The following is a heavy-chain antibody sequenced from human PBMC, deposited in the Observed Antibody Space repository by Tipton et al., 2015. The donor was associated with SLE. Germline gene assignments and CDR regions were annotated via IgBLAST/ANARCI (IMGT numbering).Heavy chain of an antibody. CDR1: GYSISSGYY. V-gene: IGHV4-38-2*02. CDR3: ARRPGSGYYYNFDY. J-gene: IGHJ4*02. D-gene: IGHD3-22*01. Sequence: LSCTVSGYSISSGYYWGWIRQPPGKGLEWIGEINHSGSTNYNPSLKSRVTISVDTSKNQFSLKLSSVTAADTAVYYCARRPGSGYYYNFDYWGQGTLVTVSS. CDR2: INHSGST.